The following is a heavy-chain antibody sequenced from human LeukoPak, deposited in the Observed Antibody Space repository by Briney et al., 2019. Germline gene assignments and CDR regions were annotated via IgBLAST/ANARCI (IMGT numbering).Heavy chain of an antibody. Sequence: GGSLRLSCAASGFTFSSYAMSWVRQAPGKGLEWVSAISGGGHSTYYADSVKGRFTISRDNSKNTLYLQMNSLRAEDTAVYYCATHYDILTGYSRDAFDIWGQGTMVTVSS. CDR3: ATHYDILTGYSRDAFDI. CDR1: GFTFSSYA. V-gene: IGHV3-23*01. CDR2: ISGGGHST. D-gene: IGHD3-9*01. J-gene: IGHJ3*02.